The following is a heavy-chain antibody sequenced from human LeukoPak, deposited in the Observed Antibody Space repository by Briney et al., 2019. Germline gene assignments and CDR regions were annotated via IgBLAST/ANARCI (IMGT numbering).Heavy chain of an antibody. D-gene: IGHD6-13*01. J-gene: IGHJ4*02. V-gene: IGHV4-59*01. CDR3: ARGESPGYSSSWGY. Sequence: SETLSLTCAVSGGSISSYYRTWIRQPPGKGLEWIGYIYYTGSTNYNPSLKSRVTISVDTSKNQFSLRLSSVTAADTAVYYCARGESPGYSSSWGYWGQGTLVTVSS. CDR2: IYYTGST. CDR1: GGSISSYY.